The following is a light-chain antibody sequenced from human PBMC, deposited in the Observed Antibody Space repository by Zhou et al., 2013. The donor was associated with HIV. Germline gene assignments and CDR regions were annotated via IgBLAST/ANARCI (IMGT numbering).Light chain of an antibody. CDR2: TAS. Sequence: DIQMTQSPSSLSASVGDRVTITCRASQDIRNELAWYQQKPGKAPKRLIYTASSLQSGVPSRFSGSGSGTEFTLTITGLQPDDFGTFFCQQHHFYPVTFGPGTRLQI. J-gene: IGKJ5*01. CDR1: QDIRNE. CDR3: QQHHFYPVT. V-gene: IGKV1-17*01.